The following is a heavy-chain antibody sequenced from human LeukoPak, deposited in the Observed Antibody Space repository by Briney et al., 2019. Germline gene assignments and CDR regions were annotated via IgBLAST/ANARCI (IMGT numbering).Heavy chain of an antibody. CDR2: IYYSGST. V-gene: IGHV4-39*07. J-gene: IGHJ4*02. CDR1: GGSISSSSYY. CDR3: ARESPPPYILEQWLVRGANYFDY. D-gene: IGHD6-19*01. Sequence: SETLSLTCTVSGGSISSSSYYWGWIRQPPGKGLEWIGSIYYSGSTYYNPSLKSRVTISVDTSKNQFSLKLSSVTAADTAVYYCARESPPPYILEQWLVRGANYFDYWGQGTLVTVSS.